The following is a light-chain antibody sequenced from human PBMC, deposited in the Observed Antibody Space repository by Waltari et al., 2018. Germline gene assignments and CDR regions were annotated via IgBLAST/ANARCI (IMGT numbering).Light chain of an antibody. Sequence: EIVLTQSPGPLSLSSGERATLSCRASQSVSSSYLAWYQQKPGQAPRLLIYGASSRATGIPDRFSGSGSGTDFTLTISRLEPEDFAVYYCQQYGSSPAFGQGTKVEIK. J-gene: IGKJ1*01. V-gene: IGKV3-20*01. CDR2: GAS. CDR1: QSVSSSY. CDR3: QQYGSSPA.